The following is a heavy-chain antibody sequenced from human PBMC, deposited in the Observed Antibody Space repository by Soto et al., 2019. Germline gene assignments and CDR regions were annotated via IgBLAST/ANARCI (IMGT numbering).Heavy chain of an antibody. V-gene: IGHV5-51*01. CDR2: IYPGDSDT. D-gene: IGHD6-19*01. CDR1: GYSFTSYW. Sequence: GESLKISCKGSGYSFTSYWIGWVRQMPGKGLEWMGIIYPGDSDTRYSPSFQGQVTISADKSISTAYLQWSSLKASDTAMYYCARLEQWPIEGYYYYGMDVWGQGTTVTVSS. CDR3: ARLEQWPIEGYYYYGMDV. J-gene: IGHJ6*02.